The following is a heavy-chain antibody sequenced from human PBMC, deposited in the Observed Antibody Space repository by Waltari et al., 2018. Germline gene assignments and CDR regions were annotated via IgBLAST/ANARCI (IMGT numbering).Heavy chain of an antibody. Sequence: EVQLLESGGGLVQSGGSLRLSCAASGFSFSDYAMSWVRQAPGKGLDGVADISGRGHNTNYADTLKGRFTISRDNSKNTLDLQMNSLRAEDTAVYHCAKDRTAVANYFQHWGQGTLVTVSS. CDR2: ISGRGHNT. V-gene: IGHV3-23*01. J-gene: IGHJ1*01. CDR1: GFSFSDYA. CDR3: AKDRTAVANYFQH. D-gene: IGHD6-19*01.